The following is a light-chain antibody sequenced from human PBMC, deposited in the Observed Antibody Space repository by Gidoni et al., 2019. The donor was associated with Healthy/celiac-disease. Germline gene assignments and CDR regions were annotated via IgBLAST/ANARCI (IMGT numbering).Light chain of an antibody. CDR1: SSDVGGYNY. CDR3: TSYTSSITLM. V-gene: IGLV2-14*01. J-gene: IGLJ3*02. CDR2: DVS. Sequence: QSALTQPASMSGSPGQSITISCTGTSSDVGGYNYVSWYQQHPGKAPKLMIYDVSNRPSGVSNRFSGSKSGNTASLTISGLQAEDEADYYCTSYTSSITLMFGGGTKLTVL.